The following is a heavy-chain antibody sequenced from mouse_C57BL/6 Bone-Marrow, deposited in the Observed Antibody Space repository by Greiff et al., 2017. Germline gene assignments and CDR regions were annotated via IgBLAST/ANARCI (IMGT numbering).Heavy chain of an antibody. CDR3: TRWGFPFAY. CDR1: GYTFTDYE. J-gene: IGHJ3*01. CDR2: IDPETGGT. V-gene: IGHV1-15*01. Sequence: QVQLQQSGAELVRPGASVTLSCKASGYTFTDYELHWVKQTPVHGLEWIGAIDPETGGTAYNQKFKGKAILTADQSSSTSYMELRSLTSEDSAVYYCTRWGFPFAYWGQGTLVTVSA.